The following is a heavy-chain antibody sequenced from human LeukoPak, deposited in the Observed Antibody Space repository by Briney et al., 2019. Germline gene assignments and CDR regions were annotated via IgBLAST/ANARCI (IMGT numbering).Heavy chain of an antibody. CDR3: ARVPFSARWLGDSNMQHWFDP. CDR1: GGSISSYY. J-gene: IGHJ5*02. V-gene: IGHV4-59*01. CDR2: IYYSGST. D-gene: IGHD3-10*01. Sequence: SETLSLTCTVSGGSISSYYWSWIRQPPGKGLEWIGYIYYSGSTNYNPSLKSRVTISVDTSKNQFSLKLSSVTAADTAVYYCARVPFSARWLGDSNMQHWFDPWGQGTLVTVSS.